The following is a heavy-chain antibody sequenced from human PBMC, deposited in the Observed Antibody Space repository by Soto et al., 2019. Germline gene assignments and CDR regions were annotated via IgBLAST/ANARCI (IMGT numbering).Heavy chain of an antibody. J-gene: IGHJ4*02. CDR1: GGTFSSYA. D-gene: IGHD6-13*01. V-gene: IGHV1-69*01. CDR3: ARGGEQQLVPTGFDY. CDR2: IIPNFGTA. Sequence: QVQLVQSGAEVKKPGSSVKVSCKASGGTFSSYAISWVRQAPGQGLEWMGGIIPNFGTANYAQKFQGRVTITADESTSTAYMELSSLRSEYTAVYFCARGGEQQLVPTGFDYWGQGTLVAVSS.